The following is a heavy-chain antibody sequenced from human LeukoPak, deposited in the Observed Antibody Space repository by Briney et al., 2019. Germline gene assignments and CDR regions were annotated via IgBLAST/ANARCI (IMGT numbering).Heavy chain of an antibody. V-gene: IGHV4-61*08. CDR3: ARSLGATTAFDI. CDR2: IYYSGST. CDR1: GGSISSGDYY. D-gene: IGHD1-26*01. J-gene: IGHJ3*02. Sequence: PSQTLSLTCTVSGGSISSGDYYWSWIRQPPGKGLEWIGYIYYSGSTNYNPSLKSRVTISVDTSKNQFSLKLSSVTAADTAVYYCARSLGATTAFDIWGQGTMVTVSS.